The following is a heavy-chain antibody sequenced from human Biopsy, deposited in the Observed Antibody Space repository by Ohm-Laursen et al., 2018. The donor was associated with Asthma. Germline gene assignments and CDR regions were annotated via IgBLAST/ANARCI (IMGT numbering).Heavy chain of an antibody. CDR3: ARAVDYSHYYGIDV. J-gene: IGHJ6*02. D-gene: IGHD3-10*01. V-gene: IGHV1-18*01. CDR2: ISVYNGNT. Sequence: ASVKVSCKTSGYTFNSAGITWVRQAPGQGLEWMGWISVYNGNTKVAQKLQDRVTMITDTSTSTAYMELRGLRSDDTAVYFRARAVDYSHYYGIDVWGQGTTVTVS. CDR1: GYTFNSAG.